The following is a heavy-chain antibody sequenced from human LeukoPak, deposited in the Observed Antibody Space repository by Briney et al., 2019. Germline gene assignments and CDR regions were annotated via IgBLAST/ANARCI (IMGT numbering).Heavy chain of an antibody. Sequence: PGGSLRLSCAASGFIFSNAWMSWVRQAPGKGLEWVGSIKTKIDGWTTDYAAPVKGRFTISREDLKNKLYLHMNRLKTEVSAVDYCITVERGLLNSSPYWGQGTLVTVSS. V-gene: IGHV3-15*05. CDR2: IKTKIDGWTT. CDR1: GFIFSNAW. D-gene: IGHD5-24*01. J-gene: IGHJ4*02. CDR3: ITVERGLLNSSPY.